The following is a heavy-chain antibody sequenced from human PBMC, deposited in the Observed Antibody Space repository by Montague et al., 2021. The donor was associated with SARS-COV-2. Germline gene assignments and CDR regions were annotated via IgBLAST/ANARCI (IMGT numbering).Heavy chain of an antibody. J-gene: IGHJ4*02. Sequence: TLSLTCTVSGGSIRSGGYYWSWIRQNPEKGLEWIGYIYYSGSTYYNPSLKSRVTISVDTSKNQFSLKLSSVTAADTAVYYCARVRGLTIFGVVGPFDYWGQGTLVTVSS. V-gene: IGHV4-31*03. D-gene: IGHD3-3*01. CDR2: IYYSGST. CDR1: GGSIRSGGYY. CDR3: ARVRGLTIFGVVGPFDY.